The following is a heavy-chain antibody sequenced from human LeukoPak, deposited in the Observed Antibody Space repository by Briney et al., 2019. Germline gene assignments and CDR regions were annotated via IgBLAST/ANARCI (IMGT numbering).Heavy chain of an antibody. Sequence: ASVKVSCKVSGYTLTELSMHWVRQAPGKGLEWMGGFDPEDGETIYAQKFQGRVTMTVDTSTDTAYMELSSLRSEDTAVYYCATGEFLFVGATKYGWFDPWGQGTLVTVSS. D-gene: IGHD1-26*01. CDR2: FDPEDGET. V-gene: IGHV1-24*01. CDR1: GYTLTELS. CDR3: ATGEFLFVGATKYGWFDP. J-gene: IGHJ5*02.